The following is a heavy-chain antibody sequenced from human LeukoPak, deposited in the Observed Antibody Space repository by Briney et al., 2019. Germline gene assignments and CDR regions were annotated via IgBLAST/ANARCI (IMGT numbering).Heavy chain of an antibody. CDR1: GGSISSSDW. V-gene: IGHV4-4*02. CDR3: ARVSGSYFDY. Sequence: PSGTLSLTCAVSGGSISSSDWWSWVRQPPGKGLEWLGQIYYSGSTNYNPSLKSRVTISVDKSKNQVSLKLSSVTAADTAVYYCARVSGSYFDYWGQGTLVTVSS. J-gene: IGHJ4*02. D-gene: IGHD1-26*01. CDR2: IYYSGST.